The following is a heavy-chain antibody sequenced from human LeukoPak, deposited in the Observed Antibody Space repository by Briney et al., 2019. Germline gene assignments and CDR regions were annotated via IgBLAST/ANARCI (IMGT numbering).Heavy chain of an antibody. V-gene: IGHV1-58*01. CDR2: IVVGSGNT. CDR3: AAARLGEFDY. Sequence: EASVKVSCKASGFTFTSSAAQWVRQARGQRLEWIGWIVVGSGNTNYAQKFQERVTITRDMSTSTAYMELSSLRSEDTAVYYCAAARLGEFDYWGQGTLVTVSS. J-gene: IGHJ4*02. CDR1: GFTFTSSA. D-gene: IGHD3-16*01.